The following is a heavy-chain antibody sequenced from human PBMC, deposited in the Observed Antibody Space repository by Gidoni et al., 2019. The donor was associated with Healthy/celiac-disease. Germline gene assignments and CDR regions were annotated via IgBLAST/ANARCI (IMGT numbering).Heavy chain of an antibody. D-gene: IGHD2-2*01. CDR1: GGSISSSSYY. CDR2: IYYSGST. J-gene: IGHJ4*02. Sequence: QLQLQESGPGLVKPSETLSLTCPVSGGSISSSSYYWGWIRQPPGKGLEWIGSIYYSGSTYYNPSLKSRVTISVDTSKNQFSLKLSSVTAADTAVYYCAREGYCSSTSCHFDYWGQGTLVTVSS. CDR3: AREGYCSSTSCHFDY. V-gene: IGHV4-39*02.